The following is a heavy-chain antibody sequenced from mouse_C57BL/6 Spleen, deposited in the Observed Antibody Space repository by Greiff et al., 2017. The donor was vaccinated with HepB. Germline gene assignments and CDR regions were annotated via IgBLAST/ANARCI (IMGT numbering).Heavy chain of an antibody. CDR1: GYTFTNYW. CDR2: IYPGGGYT. Sequence: QVQLQQSGAELVRPGTSVKMSCKASGYTFTNYWIGWAKQRPGHGLEWIGDIYPGGGYTNYNEKFKGKATLTADKSSSTAYMQFSSLTSEDSAIYYCARWDGSSSAWFAYWGQGTLVTVSA. D-gene: IGHD1-1*01. CDR3: ARWDGSSSAWFAY. V-gene: IGHV1-63*01. J-gene: IGHJ3*01.